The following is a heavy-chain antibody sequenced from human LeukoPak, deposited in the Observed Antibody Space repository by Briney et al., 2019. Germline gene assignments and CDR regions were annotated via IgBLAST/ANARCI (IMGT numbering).Heavy chain of an antibody. Sequence: GGSLRLSCAASGFTLNRWSMNWVRQALGRGREGVSNIIGRGETTHYTDSVKGRFSISRDNAKNSVFLQLNSLRAEDTAVYYCARGRGYCTGASCDIDYWGQGTLVTVSS. CDR1: GFTLNRWS. CDR2: IIGRGETT. CDR3: ARGRGYCTGASCDIDY. J-gene: IGHJ4*02. V-gene: IGHV3-48*04. D-gene: IGHD2-8*02.